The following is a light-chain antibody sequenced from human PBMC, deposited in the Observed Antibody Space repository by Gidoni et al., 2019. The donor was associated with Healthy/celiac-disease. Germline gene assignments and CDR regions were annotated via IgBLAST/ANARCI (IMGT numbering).Light chain of an antibody. CDR1: SSDVGGYNY. V-gene: IGLV2-14*01. CDR3: SSYTSSSVV. Sequence: QSALTQPASVSGSPGPSITISCTGTSSDVGGYNYVSWYQQHPGKAPKLMIYEVSNRPSGVSNRFSGSKSGNTASLTISGLQAEDEADYYCSSYTSSSVVFGGGTKLTVL. CDR2: EVS. J-gene: IGLJ2*01.